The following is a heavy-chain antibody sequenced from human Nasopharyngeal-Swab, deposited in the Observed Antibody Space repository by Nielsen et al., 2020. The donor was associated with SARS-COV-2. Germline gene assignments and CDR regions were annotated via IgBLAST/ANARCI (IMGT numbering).Heavy chain of an antibody. J-gene: IGHJ3*02. CDR3: ARGAAYSSGWYPAFDI. D-gene: IGHD6-19*01. Sequence: SETLSLTCTVSGGSISSGGYYWSWIRQHPGKGLEWIGYIYYSGSTNYNPSLKSRVTISVDTSKNQFSLKLSSVTAADTAVYYCARGAAYSSGWYPAFDIWGQGTMVTVSS. CDR2: IYYSGST. CDR1: GGSISSGGYY. V-gene: IGHV4-61*08.